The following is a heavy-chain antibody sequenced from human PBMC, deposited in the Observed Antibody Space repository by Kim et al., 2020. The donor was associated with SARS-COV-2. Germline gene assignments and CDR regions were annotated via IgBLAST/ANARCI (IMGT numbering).Heavy chain of an antibody. D-gene: IGHD1-26*01. CDR2: ITSSGATT. V-gene: IGHV3-23*01. CDR1: AFTFRSYA. CDR3: SKGXEKTXGGNYFFDY. J-gene: IGHJ4*02. Sequence: GGSLRLSCVASAFTFRSYAMTWVRQPPGKGLEWVSAITSSGATTYYADSVKGRFTXSXXNSKSTLXXQMNSLRAEDTAVYYCSKGXEKTXGGNYFFDYWGQXXXVSVSS.